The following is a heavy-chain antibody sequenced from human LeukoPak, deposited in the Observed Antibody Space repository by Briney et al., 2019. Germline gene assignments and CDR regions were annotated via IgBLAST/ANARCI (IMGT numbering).Heavy chain of an antibody. Sequence: SETLSLTCTVSGGSISSYYWSWIRQPAGKGLEGVGRIYTSGSTNYNPSLKSRVTMSVDTSKNQFSLKLSSVTAADTAVYSCARDADNWNSLDYFDYWGQGTLVTVSS. J-gene: IGHJ4*02. CDR3: ARDADNWNSLDYFDY. CDR1: GGSISSYY. V-gene: IGHV4-4*07. D-gene: IGHD1-7*01. CDR2: IYTSGST.